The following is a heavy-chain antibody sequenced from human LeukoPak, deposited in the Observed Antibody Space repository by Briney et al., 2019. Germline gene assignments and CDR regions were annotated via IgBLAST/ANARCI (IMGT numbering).Heavy chain of an antibody. CDR3: ARASPKGTISYGYFDL. V-gene: IGHV3-21*01. CDR1: GFTFNSYS. Sequence: GGSLRLSCAASGFTFNSYSMNWVRQAPGKGLEWVSSISSSSSYIYYADSVKCRFTISRDNAKNSLYLQMNSLRAEDTAVYYCARASPKGTISYGYFDLWGRGTLVTVSS. D-gene: IGHD2-8*01. CDR2: ISSSSSYI. J-gene: IGHJ2*01.